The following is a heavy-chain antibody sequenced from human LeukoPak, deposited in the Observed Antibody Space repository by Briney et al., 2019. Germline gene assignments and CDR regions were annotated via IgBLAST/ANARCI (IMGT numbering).Heavy chain of an antibody. J-gene: IGHJ3*02. Sequence: SETLSLTCTVSAGSISSSSYYWGWIRQPPGKGLEWIGSIYYSGSTYYNPSLKSRVTISVDTSKNQFSLKLSSVTAADTAVYYCARHGLRWLRPHAFDIWGKGTTVTVSS. CDR3: ARHGLRWLRPHAFDI. V-gene: IGHV4-39*01. CDR1: AGSISSSSYY. CDR2: IYYSGST. D-gene: IGHD5-12*01.